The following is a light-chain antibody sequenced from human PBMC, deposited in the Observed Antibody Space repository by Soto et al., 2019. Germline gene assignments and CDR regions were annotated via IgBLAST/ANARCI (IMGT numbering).Light chain of an antibody. Sequence: EIVMTQSPATLSVSPGERATHSCRASQSVSSNLAWYQQKPGQAPRLLIYGASTRATGIPARFSGSGSGTEFTLTISSLQSEDFAVYYCLQYNNWPPWTFGQGTKVDIK. CDR3: LQYNNWPPWT. V-gene: IGKV3-15*01. J-gene: IGKJ1*01. CDR2: GAS. CDR1: QSVSSN.